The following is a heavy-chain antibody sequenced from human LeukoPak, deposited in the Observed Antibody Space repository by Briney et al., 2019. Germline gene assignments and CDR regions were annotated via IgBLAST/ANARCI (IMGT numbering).Heavy chain of an antibody. J-gene: IGHJ4*02. V-gene: IGHV3-11*04. Sequence: KPGGSLRLSCAASGFTFSDYYMSWIRQAPGKGLEWVSYIGSSGSTIYYADSVKGRFTISRDNAKNSLYLQMNSLRAEDTAVYYCARIHPAGYSSSWLDYWGQGTLVTVSS. CDR3: ARIHPAGYSSSWLDY. CDR1: GFTFSDYY. CDR2: IGSSGSTI. D-gene: IGHD6-13*01.